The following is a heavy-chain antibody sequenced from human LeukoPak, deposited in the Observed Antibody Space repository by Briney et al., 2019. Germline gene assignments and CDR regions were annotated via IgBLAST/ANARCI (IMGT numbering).Heavy chain of an antibody. CDR3: ARADVMITFGGVPEAFDI. CDR2: IYYSGST. D-gene: IGHD3-16*01. J-gene: IGHJ3*02. V-gene: IGHV4-59*01. CDR1: GGSISSYY. Sequence: SETLSLTCTVSGGSISSYYWSWIRQPPGKGLEWIGYIYYSGSTNYNPSLKSRVTISVDTSKNQFSLKLSSVTAADTAVYYCARADVMITFGGVPEAFDIWGQGTMVTVSS.